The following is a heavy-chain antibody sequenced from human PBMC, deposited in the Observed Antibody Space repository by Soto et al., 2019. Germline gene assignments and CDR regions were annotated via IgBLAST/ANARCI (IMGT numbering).Heavy chain of an antibody. J-gene: IGHJ3*02. D-gene: IGHD2-2*01. CDR1: GYTFTGYY. V-gene: IGHV1-2*04. CDR2: INPNSGGT. Sequence: GASVKVSCKASGYTFTGYYMHWVRQAPGQGLEWMGWINPNSGGTNYAQKFQGWVTMTRDTSISTAYMELSRLRSDDTAVYYCARGGIVVVPAAIPAFDIWGQGTMVTVSS. CDR3: ARGGIVVVPAAIPAFDI.